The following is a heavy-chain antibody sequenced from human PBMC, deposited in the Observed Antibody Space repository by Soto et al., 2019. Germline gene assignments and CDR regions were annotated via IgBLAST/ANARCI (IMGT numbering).Heavy chain of an antibody. Sequence: EVQLLESGGGLVQPGGSLRLSCAASGFTFSSYAMSWVRQAPGKGLEWVSAISGSGGSTYYADSVKGRFTISRDNSKNTLYLQMNSPRAEDTAVYYCASGWDSAIRFLYYYGMDVWGQGTTVTVSS. J-gene: IGHJ6*02. D-gene: IGHD2-2*02. CDR2: ISGSGGST. V-gene: IGHV3-23*01. CDR1: GFTFSSYA. CDR3: ASGWDSAIRFLYYYGMDV.